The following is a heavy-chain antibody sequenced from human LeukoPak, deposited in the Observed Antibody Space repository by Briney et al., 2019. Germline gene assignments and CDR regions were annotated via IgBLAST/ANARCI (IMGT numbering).Heavy chain of an antibody. CDR2: INYNGGST. CDR1: GFTFSTSS. V-gene: IGHV3-23*01. Sequence: GGSLRLSCAASGFTFSTSSMTWVRQAPGKGLEWVSIINYNGGSTYYSDSVKGRSTISRDDSKNTLYLQLNSLRTEDTAIYYCAKEKPSTTAFDFWGQGTLLTVSS. J-gene: IGHJ4*02. CDR3: AKEKPSTTAFDF. D-gene: IGHD1-1*01.